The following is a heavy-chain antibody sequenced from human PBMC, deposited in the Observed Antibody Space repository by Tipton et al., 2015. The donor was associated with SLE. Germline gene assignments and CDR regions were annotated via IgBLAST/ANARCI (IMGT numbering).Heavy chain of an antibody. CDR1: GGSISGSSYY. CDR3: ARQEDYGALYYFDY. J-gene: IGHJ4*02. Sequence: TLSLTCTVSGGSISGSSYYWGWIRQPPGKGLEWIGSIYYSGSTYYNPSLKSRVTISVDTSKNQFSLKLSSVTAADTAVYYCARQEDYGALYYFDYWGQGTLVTVSS. CDR2: IYYSGST. V-gene: IGHV4-39*01. D-gene: IGHD4-17*01.